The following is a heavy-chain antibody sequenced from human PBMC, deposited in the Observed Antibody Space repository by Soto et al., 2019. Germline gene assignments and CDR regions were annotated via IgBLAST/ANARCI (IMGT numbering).Heavy chain of an antibody. CDR2: ISSSGSTI. CDR3: ARDTYQLLYAFDI. J-gene: IGHJ3*02. Sequence: QVQLVESGGGLVKPGGSLRLSCAASGLTFSDYYMSWIRQAPGKGLEWVSYISSSGSTIYYADSVKGRFTISRDNAKNSLYLPMNRLRAEDAAVYYCARDTYQLLYAFDIWGQGTMVTVSS. D-gene: IGHD2-2*01. CDR1: GLTFSDYY. V-gene: IGHV3-11*01.